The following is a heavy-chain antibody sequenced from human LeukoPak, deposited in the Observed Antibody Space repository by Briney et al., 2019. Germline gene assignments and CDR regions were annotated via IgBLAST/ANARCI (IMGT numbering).Heavy chain of an antibody. CDR1: GFTFSNYW. J-gene: IGHJ5*02. Sequence: PGGSLRLSCAASGFTFSNYWMHWVRQAPGKGLDWVSNINGDGSRTYCADSVKGRSTISRDNAKNTLYLQMNSLRAEDTAVYCRARKNSAPESWGQGTLVTVSS. V-gene: IGHV3-74*01. CDR2: INGDGSRT. CDR3: ARKNSAPES. D-gene: IGHD1-14*01.